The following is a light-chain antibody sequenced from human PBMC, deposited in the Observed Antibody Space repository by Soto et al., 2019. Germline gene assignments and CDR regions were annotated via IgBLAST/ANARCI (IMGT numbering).Light chain of an antibody. Sequence: QSALTQPPSVSGSPGQSITISFTGTSTDVGGYNYVSWYQQHPGKAPKLMIYDVSNRPSGVSNRFSGSKSGNTASLTISGLQAEDEADYYCSSYTSSSTGVFGGGTKVTVL. CDR3: SSYTSSSTGV. V-gene: IGLV2-14*01. J-gene: IGLJ2*01. CDR1: STDVGGYNY. CDR2: DVS.